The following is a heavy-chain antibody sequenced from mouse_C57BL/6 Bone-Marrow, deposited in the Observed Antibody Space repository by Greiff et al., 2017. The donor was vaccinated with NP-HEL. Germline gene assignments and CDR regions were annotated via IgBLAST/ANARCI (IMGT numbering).Heavy chain of an antibody. CDR2: ISSGGSYT. CDR3: ARRVWYFDV. CDR1: GFTFSSYG. V-gene: IGHV5-6*01. Sequence: EVHLVESGGDLVKPGGSLKLSCAASGFTFSSYGMSWVRQTPDKRLEWVATISSGGSYTYYPDSVKGRFTISRDNAKNTLYLQISSLKSEDTAMYYCARRVWYFDVWGTGTTVTVSS. J-gene: IGHJ1*03.